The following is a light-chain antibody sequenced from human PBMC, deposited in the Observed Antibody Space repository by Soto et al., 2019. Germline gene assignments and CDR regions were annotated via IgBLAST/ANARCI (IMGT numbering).Light chain of an antibody. V-gene: IGKV1-5*03. J-gene: IGKJ1*01. Sequence: DIQMTQSPSTMSASVGDRVTITCRASQSIDSWLAWYQQKPGKAPKFLMYKASNLESGVPLRFSGSGSETEFTLTISSLQPDDFAIYYCQHYKSYPWTFGQGTNEELK. CDR3: QHYKSYPWT. CDR1: QSIDSW. CDR2: KAS.